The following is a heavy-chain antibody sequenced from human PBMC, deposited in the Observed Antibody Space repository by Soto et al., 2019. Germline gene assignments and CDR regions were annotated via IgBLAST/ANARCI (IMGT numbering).Heavy chain of an antibody. CDR1: GYTFTSYD. D-gene: IGHD4-17*01. CDR3: AKSIRGLRGAHYYYGMDV. J-gene: IGHJ6*02. CDR2: MNPNSGNT. Sequence: QVQLVQSGAEVKKPGASVKVSCKASGYTFTSYDINWVRQATGQGLEWMGWMNPNSGNTGYAQKFQGRVTMTRNTSISTAYMELSSLRSEDTAVYYCAKSIRGLRGAHYYYGMDVWGQGTTVTVSS. V-gene: IGHV1-8*01.